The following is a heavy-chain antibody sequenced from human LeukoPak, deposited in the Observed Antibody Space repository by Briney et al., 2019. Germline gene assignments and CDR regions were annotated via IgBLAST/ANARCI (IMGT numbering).Heavy chain of an antibody. J-gene: IGHJ6*02. CDR3: ARDRIDYGDYVDYYYYGMDV. CDR1: AYTFNSYG. V-gene: IGHV1-18*01. Sequence: GASVRVSCKASAYTFNSYGVSWVRQAPGQGLEWMGWISGYNGKTKYAQKLQGRVTMATETSTSTAYMELRSLRSDDTAVYYCARDRIDYGDYVDYYYYGMDVWGQGTTVTVSS. CDR2: ISGYNGKT. D-gene: IGHD4-17*01.